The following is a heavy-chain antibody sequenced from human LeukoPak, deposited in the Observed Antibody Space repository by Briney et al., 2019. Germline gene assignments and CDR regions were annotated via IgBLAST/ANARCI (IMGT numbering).Heavy chain of an antibody. Sequence: PGGSLRLSCAASGFTFSSYGMHWVRQAPGKGLEWVAFIRYDGSNKYYADSVKGRFTISRDNSKNTLHLQMNSLRAEDTAVYYCAKDRASGWPNAFDIWGQGTMVTVSS. CDR1: GFTFSSYG. J-gene: IGHJ3*02. D-gene: IGHD6-19*01. CDR3: AKDRASGWPNAFDI. CDR2: IRYDGSNK. V-gene: IGHV3-30*02.